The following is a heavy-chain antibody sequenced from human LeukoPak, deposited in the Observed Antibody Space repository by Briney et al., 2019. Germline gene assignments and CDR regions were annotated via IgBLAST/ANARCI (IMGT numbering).Heavy chain of an antibody. CDR3: ARSGLRSFDY. CDR2: ISSNGGST. V-gene: IGHV3-64*01. CDR1: GFTFSSYA. J-gene: IGHJ4*02. Sequence: HAGGSLRLSCAASGFTFSSYAMHWVRQAPGKGLEYVSAISSNGGSTYYANSVKGRFTISRDNSKNTLYLQMGSLRAEDMAVYYCARSGLRSFDYWGQGTLDTVSS. D-gene: IGHD3-16*01.